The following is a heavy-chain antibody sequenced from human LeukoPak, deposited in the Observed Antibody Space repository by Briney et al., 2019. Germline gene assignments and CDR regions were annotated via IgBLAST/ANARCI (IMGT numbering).Heavy chain of an antibody. J-gene: IGHJ4*02. D-gene: IGHD3-16*02. Sequence: ASVKVSCKASGYTFTSYAMHWVRPAPGQRLEWMGWINAGNGNTKYSQKFQGRVTITRDTSASTAYMELSSLRSEDTAVYYCARSIMITFGGVIAPGYWGQGTLVTVSS. CDR2: INAGNGNT. CDR1: GYTFTSYA. V-gene: IGHV1-3*01. CDR3: ARSIMITFGGVIAPGY.